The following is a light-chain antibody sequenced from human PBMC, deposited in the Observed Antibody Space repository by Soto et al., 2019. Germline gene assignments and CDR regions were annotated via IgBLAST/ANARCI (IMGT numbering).Light chain of an antibody. CDR2: EVS. CDR1: TGDVGAYNH. Sequence: QSVLTQPASVSGSPGQSITISCTGTTGDVGAYNHVSWYQQYPGKAPKLMIYEVSYRPSGVSNRFSGSKSGNTASLTISGLQAEDEAEYYCNSFTSSSTSFTSSSIHYVFGTGTKVTVL. V-gene: IGLV2-14*01. CDR3: NSFTSSSTSFTSSSIHYV. J-gene: IGLJ1*01.